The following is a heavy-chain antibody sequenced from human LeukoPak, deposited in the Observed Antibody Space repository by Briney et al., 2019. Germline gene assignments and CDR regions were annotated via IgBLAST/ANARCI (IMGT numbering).Heavy chain of an antibody. J-gene: IGHJ4*02. D-gene: IGHD6-19*01. Sequence: GGSLRLSCAASGFTFSNAWMSWVRQAPGKGLEYVSAISSNGGSTYYANSVKGRFTISRDNSKNTLYLQMGSLRAEDTAVYYGARDIAVAGTPFDYWGQGTLVTVSS. CDR3: ARDIAVAGTPFDY. CDR1: GFTFSNAW. CDR2: ISSNGGST. V-gene: IGHV3-64*01.